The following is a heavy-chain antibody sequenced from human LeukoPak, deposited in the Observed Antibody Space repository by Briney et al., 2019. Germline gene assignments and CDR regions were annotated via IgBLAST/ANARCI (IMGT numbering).Heavy chain of an antibody. D-gene: IGHD6-13*01. Sequence: TPSETLSLTCTVSGGSISSYYWTWIRQPAGKGLEWIGRIYSSGSTNYNPSLKSRVTISFDTSKNQFSLKLRSVTAADTALYYCARLSFSSSRTTYWYLDLWGRGLLVTVSS. CDR2: IYSSGST. CDR1: GGSISSYY. CDR3: ARLSFSSSRTTYWYLDL. V-gene: IGHV4-4*07. J-gene: IGHJ2*01.